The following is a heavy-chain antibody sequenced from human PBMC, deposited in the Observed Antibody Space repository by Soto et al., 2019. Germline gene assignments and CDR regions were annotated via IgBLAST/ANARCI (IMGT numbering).Heavy chain of an antibody. CDR2: IYYSGST. V-gene: IGHV4-39*01. D-gene: IGHD1-26*01. J-gene: IGHJ4*02. CDR3: ARHEAGGYFDS. CDR1: RGSISSGTNY. Sequence: SETLSLTCTVSRGSISSGTNYWAWIRQPPGKGLEWIANIYYSGSTFYNPSLKSRVTISIDTSKNQFYLKLRTVTAADTAVYYCARHEAGGYFDSWGQGTLVTVSS.